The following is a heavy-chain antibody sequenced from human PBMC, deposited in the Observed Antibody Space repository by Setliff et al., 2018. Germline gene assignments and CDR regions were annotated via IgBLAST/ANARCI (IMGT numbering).Heavy chain of an antibody. CDR2: IYPGDSDT. D-gene: IGHD4-17*01. CDR1: GYSFTTYW. J-gene: IGHJ1*01. V-gene: IGHV5-51*01. CDR3: ARRAVTAEYFQH. Sequence: GESLKISCKGSGYSFTTYWIGWLRQMPGKGLEWMGIIYPGDSDTRYSPSFQGQVTISADKSISTAYLQLSSLKASDTAIYYCARRAVTAEYFQHWGHGTLVTSPQ.